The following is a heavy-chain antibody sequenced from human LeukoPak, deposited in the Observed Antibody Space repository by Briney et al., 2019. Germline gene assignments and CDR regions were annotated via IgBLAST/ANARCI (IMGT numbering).Heavy chain of an antibody. V-gene: IGHV1-8*03. D-gene: IGHD3-3*01. CDR3: AREGAYYDFWSGYHHDAFDI. CDR2: MNPNSGNT. J-gene: IGHJ3*02. CDR1: GYTFTSYD. Sequence: ASVKVSCKASGYTFTSYDINWVRQATGQGLEWMGWMNPNSGNTGYAQKFQGRVTITRNTSISTAYMELSSLRSEDTAVYYCAREGAYYDFWSGYHHDAFDIWGQGTMVTVSS.